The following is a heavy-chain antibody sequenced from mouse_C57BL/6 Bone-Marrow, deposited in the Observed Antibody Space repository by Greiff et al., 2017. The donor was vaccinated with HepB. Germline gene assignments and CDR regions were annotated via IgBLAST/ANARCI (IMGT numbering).Heavy chain of an antibody. J-gene: IGHJ1*03. CDR1: GFTFSDYY. D-gene: IGHD1-1*01. CDR3: ARDGHYGSRWYFDV. V-gene: IGHV5-16*01. CDR2: INYDGSST. Sequence: EVHLVESEGGLVQPGSSMKLSCTASGFTFSDYYMAWVRQVPEKGLEWVANINYDGSSTYYLDSLKSRFIISRDNAKNILYLQMSSLKSEDTATYYCARDGHYGSRWYFDVWGTGTTVTVSS.